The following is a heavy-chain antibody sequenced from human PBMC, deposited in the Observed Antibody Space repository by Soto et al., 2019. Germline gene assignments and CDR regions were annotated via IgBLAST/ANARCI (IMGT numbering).Heavy chain of an antibody. CDR2: IYYSGSA. D-gene: IGHD6-19*01. J-gene: IGHJ4*02. CDR3: ARGEAVVAGRLDY. CDR1: DASISTATFY. V-gene: IGHV4-31*03. Sequence: SETLSLTCTVSDASISTATFYWIRQLPGEALEWIGYIYYSGSAYYNSSLRSRATLSLDTSKIEFSLTLTSLTAADTAVYYCARGEAVVAGRLDYWGQGTPVTVSS.